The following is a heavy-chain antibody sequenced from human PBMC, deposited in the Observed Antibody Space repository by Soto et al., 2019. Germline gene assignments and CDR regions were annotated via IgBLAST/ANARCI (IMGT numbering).Heavy chain of an antibody. CDR1: GGSISSGGYY. CDR2: IYYSGST. Sequence: SETLSLTCTVSGGSISSGGYYWSWIRQHPGKGLEWIGYIYYSGSTYYNPSLKSRVTISVDTSKNQFSLKLSSVTAADTAVYYCARDRAAAGTIDYWGQGTLVTVSS. D-gene: IGHD6-13*01. CDR3: ARDRAAAGTIDY. V-gene: IGHV4-31*03. J-gene: IGHJ4*02.